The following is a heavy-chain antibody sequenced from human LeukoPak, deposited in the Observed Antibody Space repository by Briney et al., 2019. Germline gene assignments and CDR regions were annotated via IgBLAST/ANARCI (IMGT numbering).Heavy chain of an antibody. CDR2: INPNSGGT. CDR1: GYTFTGYY. J-gene: IGHJ5*02. CDR3: ARDRKTRGDNWFDP. Sequence: GASVKVSCKVSGYTFTGYYMHWVRQAPGQGLEWMGRINPNSGGTNYAQKFQGRVTMTRDTSISTAYMELSRLRSDDTAVYYCARDRKTRGDNWFDPWGQGTLVTVSS. D-gene: IGHD3-10*01. V-gene: IGHV1-2*06.